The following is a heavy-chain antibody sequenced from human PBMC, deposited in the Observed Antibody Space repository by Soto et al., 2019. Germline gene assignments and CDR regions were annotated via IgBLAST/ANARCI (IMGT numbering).Heavy chain of an antibody. D-gene: IGHD2-8*02. CDR2: IYYSGIT. J-gene: IGHJ4*02. CDR3: ARGGGVYYFEY. V-gene: IGHV4-59*01. Sequence: SETLSLTCTVSGGSISSYYWSWIRQPPGKGLEWIGYIYYSGITDYNPSLKSRVTISVDTSKSQFSLKLSPVTAADTAVYYCARGGGVYYFEYWGQGTLVTVSS. CDR1: GGSISSYY.